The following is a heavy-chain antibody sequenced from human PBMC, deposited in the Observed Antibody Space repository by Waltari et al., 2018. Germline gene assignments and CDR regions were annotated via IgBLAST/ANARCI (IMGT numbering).Heavy chain of an antibody. CDR3: ANSEVFDY. Sequence: EVQLVESGGGLVQPGGSLRLSRAASGCTFSSYARSWVRQAPGKGLEWVSAISGSGGSTYDADSVKGRFTISRDNSKNTLYLQMNSLRAEDTAVYYCANSEVFDYWGQGTLVTVSS. V-gene: IGHV3-23*04. CDR1: GCTFSSYA. CDR2: ISGSGGST. J-gene: IGHJ4*02. D-gene: IGHD3-10*01.